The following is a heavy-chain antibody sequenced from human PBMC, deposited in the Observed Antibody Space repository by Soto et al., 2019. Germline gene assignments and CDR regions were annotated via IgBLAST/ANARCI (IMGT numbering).Heavy chain of an antibody. V-gene: IGHV4-30-4*01. CDR2: IYYSGST. J-gene: IGHJ3*02. D-gene: IGHD1-7*01. Sequence: PSETLSLTCTVSGGSISSGDYYWSWIRQPPGKGLEWIGYIYYSGSTYYNPSLKSRVTISVDTSKNQFSLKLSSVTAADTAVYYCARVDWNYFGAFDIWGQGTMVTVSS. CDR3: ARVDWNYFGAFDI. CDR1: GGSISSGDYY.